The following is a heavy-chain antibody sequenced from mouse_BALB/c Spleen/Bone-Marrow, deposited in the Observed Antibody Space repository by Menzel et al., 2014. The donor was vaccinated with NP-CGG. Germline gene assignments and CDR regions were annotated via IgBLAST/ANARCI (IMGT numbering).Heavy chain of an antibody. CDR3: APYYYGSSSFAY. CDR1: GFNIKDTY. D-gene: IGHD1-1*01. V-gene: IGHV14-3*02. CDR2: IDPANGNT. Sequence: VQLKDSGAELVKPGASVKSSCTASGFNIKDTYMHWVKQRPEQGLEWIGRIDPANGNTKYDPKFQGKATITADTSSNTAYLQLSSLTSEDTAVYYCAPYYYGSSSFAYWGQGTLVTVSA. J-gene: IGHJ3*01.